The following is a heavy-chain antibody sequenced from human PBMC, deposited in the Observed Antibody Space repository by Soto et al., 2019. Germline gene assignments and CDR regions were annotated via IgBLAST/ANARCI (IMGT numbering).Heavy chain of an antibody. CDR1: GFTFSSYA. CDR3: AKERALRYFDWLPHFDY. V-gene: IGHV3-23*01. CDR2: ISGSGGST. D-gene: IGHD3-9*01. J-gene: IGHJ4*02. Sequence: EVQLLESGGGLVQPGGSLRLSCAASGFTFSSYAMSWVRQAPGKGLEWVSAISGSGGSTYYADSVKGRFTISRDNSKNTLYLKMNSLRAEDTAVYYCAKERALRYFDWLPHFDYWGQGTLVTVSS.